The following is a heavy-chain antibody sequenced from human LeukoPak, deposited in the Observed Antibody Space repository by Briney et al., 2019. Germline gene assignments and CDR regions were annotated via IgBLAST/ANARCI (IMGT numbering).Heavy chain of an antibody. CDR1: GGSISSGSYY. CDR3: ARDGQGYGSGSYNIN. J-gene: IGHJ4*02. Sequence: SQTLSLTCTVSGGSISSGSYYWSWIRQPAGKGLEWIGRIYTSGSTNYNPSLKSRVTISVDTSKNQFSLKLSSVTAADTAVYYCARDGQGYGSGSYNINWGQGTLVTVSS. D-gene: IGHD3-10*01. CDR2: IYTSGST. V-gene: IGHV4-61*02.